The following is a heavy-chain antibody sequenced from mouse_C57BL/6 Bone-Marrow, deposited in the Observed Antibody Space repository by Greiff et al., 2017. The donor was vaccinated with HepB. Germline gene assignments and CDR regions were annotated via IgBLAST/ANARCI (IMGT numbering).Heavy chain of an antibody. CDR1: GYTFTDYE. V-gene: IGHV1-15*01. CDR3: TRLRPGTYDYDGPWYFDV. J-gene: IGHJ1*03. CDR2: IDPETGGT. Sequence: VQLQQSGAELVRPGASVTLSCKASGYTFTDYEMHWVKQTPVHGLEWIGAIDPETGGTAYNQKFKGKAILTAAKSSSTAYMELRSLTSEDSAVYYCTRLRPGTYDYDGPWYFDVWGTGTTVTVSS. D-gene: IGHD2-4*01.